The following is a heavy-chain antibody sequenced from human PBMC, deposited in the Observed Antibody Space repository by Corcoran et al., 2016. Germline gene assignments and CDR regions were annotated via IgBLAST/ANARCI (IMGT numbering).Heavy chain of an antibody. CDR2: IIPIFGTP. CDR1: GGTFSTSA. Sequence: QVQLVQSGAAVKKPVSSLKVSCKASGGTFSTSAVTWVRQAPGQGLEWMGGIIPIFGTPKYAQKFQGRVTITADTSTSTAYMELSSLRAEDTDLYFCAGSKREYYDDNSVNSSGYWGQGSLVTVSS. J-gene: IGHJ4*02. CDR3: AGSKREYYDDNSVNSSGY. V-gene: IGHV1-69*06. D-gene: IGHD3-22*01.